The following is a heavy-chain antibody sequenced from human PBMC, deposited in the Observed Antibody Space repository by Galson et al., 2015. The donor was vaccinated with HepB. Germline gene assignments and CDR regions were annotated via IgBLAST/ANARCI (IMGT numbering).Heavy chain of an antibody. D-gene: IGHD7-27*01. CDR3: ARDGANWGWSGY. Sequence: SVKVSCKASGYTFSTYGINWVRQAPGQGLEWMGRINTYNGDTKYAQKFQGRVTMTTDTSSSIAYIDLRSLRSDDTAVHYCARDGANWGWSGYWGQGTLVTVSS. J-gene: IGHJ4*02. CDR1: GYTFSTYG. V-gene: IGHV1-18*04. CDR2: INTYNGDT.